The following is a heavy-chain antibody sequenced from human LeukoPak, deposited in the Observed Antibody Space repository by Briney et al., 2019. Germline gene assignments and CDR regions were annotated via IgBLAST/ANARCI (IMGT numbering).Heavy chain of an antibody. J-gene: IGHJ5*02. CDR1: GGSISSYY. Sequence: SETLSLTCTDSGGSISSYYWSWIRQPPGKGLEWIGYIYYSGSTNYNPSLKSRVTISVDTSKNQFSLKLSSVTAADTAVYYCARVLVLPLTNWFDPWGQGTLVTVSS. CDR2: IYYSGST. D-gene: IGHD6-6*01. V-gene: IGHV4-59*01. CDR3: ARVLVLPLTNWFDP.